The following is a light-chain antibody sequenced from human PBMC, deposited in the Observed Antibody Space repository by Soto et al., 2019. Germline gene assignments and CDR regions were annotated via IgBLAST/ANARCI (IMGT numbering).Light chain of an antibody. Sequence: EIALSQTPDTLALYPGGTATFSCRASQSLSSTYLAWYRQKPGQAPRLLIYGASNRATGIPDRFSGSGSGTDCTLTISRLEPEDVAVYYCQHYASSPRTFGQGTKVDIK. CDR1: QSLSSTY. CDR2: GAS. CDR3: QHYASSPRT. J-gene: IGKJ1*01. V-gene: IGKV3-20*01.